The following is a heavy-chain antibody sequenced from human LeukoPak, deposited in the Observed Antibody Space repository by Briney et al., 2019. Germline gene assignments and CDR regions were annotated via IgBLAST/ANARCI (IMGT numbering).Heavy chain of an antibody. Sequence: GASVKVSCKGSGYTFTGYYMHWVRQAPGQGLEWMGGIIPIFGTANYAQKFQGRVTITADESTSTAYMELSSLRSEDTAVYYCAREAAAGSGWFDPWGQGTLVTVSS. V-gene: IGHV1-69*13. J-gene: IGHJ5*02. CDR1: GYTFTGYY. D-gene: IGHD6-13*01. CDR3: AREAAAGSGWFDP. CDR2: IIPIFGTA.